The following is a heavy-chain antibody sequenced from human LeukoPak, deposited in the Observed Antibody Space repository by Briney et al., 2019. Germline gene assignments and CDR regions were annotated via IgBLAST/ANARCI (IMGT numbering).Heavy chain of an antibody. CDR2: INPNSGGT. Sequence: ASVKVSCKASGYTFTGYYMHWVRQAPGQGLEWMGWINPNSGGTNYAQKFQGRVTMTRDTSISTAYMELSRLRSDDTAVYYCARDPSPHHYFDYWGQGTLVTVSS. CDR3: ARDPSPHHYFDY. CDR1: GYTFTGYY. V-gene: IGHV1-2*02. J-gene: IGHJ4*02.